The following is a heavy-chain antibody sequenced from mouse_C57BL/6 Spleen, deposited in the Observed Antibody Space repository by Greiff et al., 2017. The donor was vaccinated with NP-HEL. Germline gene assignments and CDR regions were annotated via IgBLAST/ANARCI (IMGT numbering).Heavy chain of an antibody. D-gene: IGHD1-1*01. V-gene: IGHV1-80*01. CDR1: GYAFSSYW. J-gene: IGHJ2*01. CDR2: IYPGDGGT. Sequence: QVQLKQSGAELVKPGASVKISCKASGYAFSSYWMNWVKQRPGKGLEWIGQIYPGDGGTNYNGKFKGRATLTVDKSSSTAYMQLSRLTSEDSAVFFGARKEATAVLATNYFDYWGQGTTLTVSS. CDR3: ARKEATAVLATNYFDY.